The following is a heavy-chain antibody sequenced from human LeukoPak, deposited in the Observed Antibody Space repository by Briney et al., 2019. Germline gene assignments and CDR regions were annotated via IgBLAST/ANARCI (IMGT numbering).Heavy chain of an antibody. Sequence: SETLSLTCTVSGGSISSSTYYWGWIRQPPGKGLEWIGSVYYGGTTYYSPSLKSRVTISVDTSNNQFSLRLGSVTAADTAVFFCARVERYSGSFDIWGQGSLVSVSS. CDR3: ARVERYSGSFDI. V-gene: IGHV4-39*07. CDR2: VYYGGTT. J-gene: IGHJ4*02. CDR1: GGSISSSTYY. D-gene: IGHD1-26*01.